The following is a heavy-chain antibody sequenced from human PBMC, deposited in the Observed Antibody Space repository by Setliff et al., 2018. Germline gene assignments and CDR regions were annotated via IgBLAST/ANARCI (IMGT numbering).Heavy chain of an antibody. CDR1: GFTFSDHY. V-gene: IGHV3-49*04. CDR2: TRSKAYGGTT. CDR3: TRVGRQLVYYYYGMDV. Sequence: PGGFLRLSCAASGFTFSDHYMDWVRQAPGKGLEWVGRTRSKAYGGTTEYAASVKGRFTISRDDSKSIAYLQMNSLKTEDTAVYYCTRVGRQLVYYYYGMDVWGQGTTVTVSS. J-gene: IGHJ6*02. D-gene: IGHD6-13*01.